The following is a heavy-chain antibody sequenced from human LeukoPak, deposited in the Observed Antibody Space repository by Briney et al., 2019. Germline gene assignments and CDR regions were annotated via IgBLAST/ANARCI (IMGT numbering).Heavy chain of an antibody. Sequence: PGGSLRLSCAASGFTFSSYSMNWVRQAPGKGLEWVSSISSSSSYIYYADSVKGRFTISRDNAKNSLYLQMNSLRAEDTAVYYCARVFYGSVNLDYWGQGTLVTVSS. V-gene: IGHV3-21*01. CDR3: ARVFYGSVNLDY. CDR1: GFTFSSYS. CDR2: ISSSSSYI. D-gene: IGHD3-10*01. J-gene: IGHJ4*02.